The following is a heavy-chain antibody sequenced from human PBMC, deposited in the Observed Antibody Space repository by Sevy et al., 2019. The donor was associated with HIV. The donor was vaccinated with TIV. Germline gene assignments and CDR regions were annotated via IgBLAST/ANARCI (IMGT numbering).Heavy chain of an antibody. CDR2: ISRDGVSK. V-gene: IGHV3-43D*04. CDR1: GFTFQNYA. Sequence: GGSLRLSCKASGFTFQNYAMHWVRQAPGKGLEWVSLISRDGVSKHYAGSVRGGFTGSRANSRNSVYLQRNRLRPDDTALYFCAKVFFFQCDYGPWIDGFFHYRDVWGKGTTVTVSS. CDR3: AKVFFFQCDYGPWIDGFFHYRDV. J-gene: IGHJ6*03. D-gene: IGHD3-16*01.